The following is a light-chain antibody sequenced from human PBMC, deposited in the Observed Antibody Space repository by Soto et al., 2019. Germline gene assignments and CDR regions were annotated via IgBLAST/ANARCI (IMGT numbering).Light chain of an antibody. CDR2: GAS. CDR3: QQNYIVPPWT. CDR1: QSVSSN. Sequence: EIVMTQSPATLSVSPGERATLSCRASQSVSSNLAWYQQKPGQAPRLLIYGASTRATGIPARFSGSGSGTEFTLTISSLQSEDFAVYYCQQNYIVPPWTFGPGTKLEIK. V-gene: IGKV3-15*01. J-gene: IGKJ1*01.